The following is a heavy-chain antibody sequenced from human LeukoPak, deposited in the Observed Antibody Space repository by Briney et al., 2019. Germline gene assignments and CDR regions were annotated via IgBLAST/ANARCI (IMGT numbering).Heavy chain of an antibody. CDR1: GGTFSSYA. V-gene: IGHV1-69*06. CDR2: IIPIFGTA. CDR3: ARGGLTGTPGSAFDI. J-gene: IGHJ3*02. D-gene: IGHD1-1*01. Sequence: ASVKVSCKASGGTFSSYAISRVRQAPGQGLEWMGGIIPIFGTANYAQKFQGRVTITADKSTSTAYMELSSLRSEDTAVYYCARGGLTGTPGSAFDIWGQGTMVTVSS.